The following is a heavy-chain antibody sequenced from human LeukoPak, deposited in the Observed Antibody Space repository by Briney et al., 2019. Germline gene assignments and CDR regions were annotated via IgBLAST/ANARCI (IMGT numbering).Heavy chain of an antibody. CDR3: AKDRNGYHEPAPLYY. V-gene: IGHV3-30*18. J-gene: IGHJ4*02. D-gene: IGHD5-12*01. CDR1: GFTFSSYG. Sequence: PGGSLRLSSAASGFTFSSYGMHWVRQAPGKGLEWVAVISYDGSNKYYADSVKGRFTISRDNSKNTLYLQMNSLRAEDTAVYYCAKDRNGYHEPAPLYYWGQGTLVTVSS. CDR2: ISYDGSNK.